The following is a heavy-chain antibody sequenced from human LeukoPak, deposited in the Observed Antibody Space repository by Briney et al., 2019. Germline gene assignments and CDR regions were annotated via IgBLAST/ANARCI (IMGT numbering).Heavy chain of an antibody. CDR3: ARDSSDSRGYRFDY. J-gene: IGHJ4*02. Sequence: GGSLRLSCAASGFTFSDYYMSWIRQAPGKGLEWVSYISSCGSTIYYADSVKGRFTISRDNAKNSLYLQMNSLRAEDTAVYYCARDSSDSRGYRFDYWGQGTLVTVSS. CDR1: GFTFSDYY. CDR2: ISSCGSTI. V-gene: IGHV3-11*01. D-gene: IGHD3-22*01.